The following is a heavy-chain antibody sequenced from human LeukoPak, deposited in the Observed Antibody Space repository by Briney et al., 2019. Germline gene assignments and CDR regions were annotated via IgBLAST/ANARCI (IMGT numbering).Heavy chain of an antibody. Sequence: SETLSLTCTVSGGSISSYYWSWIRQPPGKGLEWIGYIYYSGSTNYNPSLKSRVTISVDTSKNQFSLKLSSVTAADTAVYYCARGGSSGWNDAFDIWGQGTMVIVSS. CDR2: IYYSGST. CDR3: ARGGSSGWNDAFDI. J-gene: IGHJ3*02. CDR1: GGSISSYY. V-gene: IGHV4-59*01. D-gene: IGHD6-19*01.